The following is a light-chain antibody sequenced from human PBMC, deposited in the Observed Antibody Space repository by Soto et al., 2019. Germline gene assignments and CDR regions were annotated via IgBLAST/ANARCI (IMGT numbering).Light chain of an antibody. Sequence: QSVLTQPPSASGTPGQRVTISCSGSRSNIGNNAVSWYQQFPGTASKLLIYNNNQRPSGVPDRFSGSKSGTSASLAISGLQSEDVADYYCATWDDSLNARGVFGGGTKLTVL. V-gene: IGLV1-44*01. CDR1: RSNIGNNA. CDR3: ATWDDSLNARGV. J-gene: IGLJ3*02. CDR2: NNN.